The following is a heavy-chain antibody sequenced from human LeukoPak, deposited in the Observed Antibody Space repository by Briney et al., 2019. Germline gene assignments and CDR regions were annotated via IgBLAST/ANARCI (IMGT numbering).Heavy chain of an antibody. D-gene: IGHD6-6*01. CDR2: IYYSGST. V-gene: IGHV4-59*05. J-gene: IGHJ4*02. Sequence: PSETLSLTCTVSGGSISSYYWSWIRQPPGKGLEWIGSIYYSGSTYYNPSLKSRVAISVDTSKNQFSLKLSSVTAADTAVYYCANQDDSSSGSDYWGQGTLVTVSS. CDR1: GGSISSYY. CDR3: ANQDDSSSGSDY.